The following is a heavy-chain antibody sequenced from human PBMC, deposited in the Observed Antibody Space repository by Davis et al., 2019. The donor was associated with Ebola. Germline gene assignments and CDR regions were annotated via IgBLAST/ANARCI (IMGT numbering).Heavy chain of an antibody. Sequence: GESLKISCAASGFIFSGYGMHWVRQAPGKGLEWVAAISYHGSHKYYADSMKGRFTISTDNSKNMLYLQMNSLRAEDTAVYYCAKVNWNAADQNWGQGTLVTVSS. CDR2: ISYHGSHK. CDR1: GFIFSGYG. D-gene: IGHD1-1*01. CDR3: AKVNWNAADQN. J-gene: IGHJ4*02. V-gene: IGHV3-30*18.